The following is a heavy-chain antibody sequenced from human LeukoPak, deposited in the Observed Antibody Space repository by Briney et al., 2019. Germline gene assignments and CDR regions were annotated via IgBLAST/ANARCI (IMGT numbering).Heavy chain of an antibody. CDR2: IRSKANSYAT. J-gene: IGHJ4*02. CDR3: TIVPGLGGIAVAGVDY. Sequence: GGSLRLSCAASGFTFSGSAMHWVRQASGKGLEWVGRIRSKANSYATAYAASVKGRFTISRDESKNTAYLQMNSLKTEDTAVYYCTIVPGLGGIAVAGVDYWGQGTLVTVSS. D-gene: IGHD6-19*01. V-gene: IGHV3-73*01. CDR1: GFTFSGSA.